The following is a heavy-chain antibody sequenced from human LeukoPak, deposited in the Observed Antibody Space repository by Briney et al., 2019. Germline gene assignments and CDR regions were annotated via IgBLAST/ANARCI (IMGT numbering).Heavy chain of an antibody. V-gene: IGHV3-48*01. D-gene: IGHD3-10*01. CDR2: ISSSSEII. CDR3: ARVSAGSYYSLYNWFDP. CDR1: GFTFSSYS. J-gene: IGHJ5*02. Sequence: GGSLRLSCAASGFTFSSYSMNWVRQAPGKGLEWVSYISSSSEIIYYADSVKGRFTISRDNAKNSLYLQMNSLRAEDTAVYYCARVSAGSYYSLYNWFDPWGQGTLVTVSS.